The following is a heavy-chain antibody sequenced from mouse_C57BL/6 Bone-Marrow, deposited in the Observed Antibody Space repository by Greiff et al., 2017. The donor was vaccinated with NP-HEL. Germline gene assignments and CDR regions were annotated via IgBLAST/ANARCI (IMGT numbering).Heavy chain of an antibody. CDR1: GYTFTSYW. J-gene: IGHJ1*03. Sequence: QVQLQQPGAELVKPGASVKLSCKASGYTFTSYWMQWVKQRPGQGLEWIGEIDPSDSYTNYNQKFKGKATLTVDTSSSTAYMQLSSLTSEDSAVYYCSRYYYGSPYWYFDVWGTGTTVTVSS. CDR3: SRYYYGSPYWYFDV. CDR2: IDPSDSYT. D-gene: IGHD1-1*01. V-gene: IGHV1-50*01.